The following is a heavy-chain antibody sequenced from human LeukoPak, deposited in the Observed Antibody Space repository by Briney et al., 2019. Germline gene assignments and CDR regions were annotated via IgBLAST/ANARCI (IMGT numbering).Heavy chain of an antibody. CDR3: ARDYRGYYDSSGYYYFDY. V-gene: IGHV3-48*01. CDR2: ISSSSTI. J-gene: IGHJ4*02. D-gene: IGHD3-22*01. Sequence: QPGGSLRLSCAASGFTFSSYSMNWVRQAPGKGLEWVSYISSSSTIYYADSVKGRFTISRDNAKNSLYLQMNSLRAEDTAVYYCARDYRGYYDSSGYYYFDYWGQGTLVTVSS. CDR1: GFTFSSYS.